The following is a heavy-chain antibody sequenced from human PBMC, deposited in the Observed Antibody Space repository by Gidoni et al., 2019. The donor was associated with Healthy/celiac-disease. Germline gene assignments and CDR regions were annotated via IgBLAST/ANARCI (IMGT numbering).Heavy chain of an antibody. D-gene: IGHD3-22*01. V-gene: IGHV3-30*18. J-gene: IGHJ4*02. Sequence: QVQLVESGGGVVQHGRSLRLSCAASGFPFSSYGMHWVRQAPGKGLEWVAVISYDGSNKYYADSVKGRFTISRDNSKNTLYLQMNSLRAEDTAVYYCAKDRRARYYDSSGYLPVYWGQGTLVTVSS. CDR1: GFPFSSYG. CDR3: AKDRRARYYDSSGYLPVY. CDR2: ISYDGSNK.